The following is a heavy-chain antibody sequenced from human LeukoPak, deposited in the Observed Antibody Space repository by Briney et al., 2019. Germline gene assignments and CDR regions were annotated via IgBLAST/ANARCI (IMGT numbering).Heavy chain of an antibody. CDR3: ARAGLAYDSSGYYLRDDAFDI. Sequence: GGSLRLSCAASGFTFSSYDMHWVRQATGKGLEWVSAIGTAGDTYYPGSVKGRFTNSRENAKNSLYLQMNSLRAGDTAVYYCARAGLAYDSSGYYLRDDAFDIWGQGTMVTVSS. CDR1: GFTFSSYD. V-gene: IGHV3-13*01. J-gene: IGHJ3*02. CDR2: IGTAGDT. D-gene: IGHD3-22*01.